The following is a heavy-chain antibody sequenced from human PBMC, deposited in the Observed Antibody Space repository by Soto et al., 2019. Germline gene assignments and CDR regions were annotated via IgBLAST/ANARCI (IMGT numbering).Heavy chain of an antibody. D-gene: IGHD3-10*01. Sequence: QVQLQESGPGLVKPSGTLSLTCAVSSGSISSSNWWSWVRQPPGKGLEWIGEIYHSGSTNYNPSVKSPGSISGDKSKIQFSRKLSAVTAADTAVYYCARDPWFGELSLAFDIWGQGTMVTVSS. V-gene: IGHV4-4*02. CDR3: ARDPWFGELSLAFDI. J-gene: IGHJ3*02. CDR1: SGSISSSNW. CDR2: IYHSGST.